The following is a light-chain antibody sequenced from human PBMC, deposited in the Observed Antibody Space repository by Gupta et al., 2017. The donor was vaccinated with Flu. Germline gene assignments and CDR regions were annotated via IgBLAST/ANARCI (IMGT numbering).Light chain of an antibody. CDR1: SSNIENNF. V-gene: IGLV1-51*01. CDR2: EDI. CDR3: GAWDINVRAWV. J-gene: IGLJ3*02. Sequence: KVTIACSGSSSNIENNFVSWYQQLPGTAPNLLIYEDIKRPSGIPDRFSASKSGTSATLAITGLQTGDEADYYCGAWDINVRAWVFGGGTKVTVL.